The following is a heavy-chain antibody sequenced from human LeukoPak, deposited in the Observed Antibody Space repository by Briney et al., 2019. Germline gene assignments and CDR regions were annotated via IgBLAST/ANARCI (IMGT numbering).Heavy chain of an antibody. CDR3: ATQLWFGEFPGFPDY. D-gene: IGHD3-10*01. V-gene: IGHV4-30-4*01. J-gene: IGHJ4*02. CDR1: GGSISSGDYY. CDR2: IYYSGST. Sequence: PSQTLSLTCTVSGGSISSGDYYWSWIRQPPGKGLEWIGYIYYSGSTYYNPSLKSRVTISVDTSKNQFSLKLSSVTAADTAVYYCATQLWFGEFPGFPDYWGQGTLVTVSS.